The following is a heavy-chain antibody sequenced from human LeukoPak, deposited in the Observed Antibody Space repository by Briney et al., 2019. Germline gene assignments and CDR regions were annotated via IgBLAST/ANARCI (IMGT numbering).Heavy chain of an antibody. J-gene: IGHJ3*02. V-gene: IGHV4-4*02. D-gene: IGHD4-11*01. CDR1: GGSITSTTW. CDR3: ASDMTTVTTPDAFDI. Sequence: SETLSLTCAVSGGSITSTTWWNWVRQPPGEGLEWIGRVYHSGSATYNTSLKSRVSISVDKSKNQFPLKLSSVTAADTAMYYCASDMTTVTTPDAFDIWGQGTMVTVSS. CDR2: VYHSGSA.